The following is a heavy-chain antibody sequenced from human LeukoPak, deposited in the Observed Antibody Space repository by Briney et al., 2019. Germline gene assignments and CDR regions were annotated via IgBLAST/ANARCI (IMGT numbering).Heavy chain of an antibody. CDR2: ISAYSGNT. J-gene: IGHJ4*02. V-gene: IGHV1-18*01. D-gene: IGHD3-22*01. CDR1: GYTFTSYG. Sequence: ASVKVSCKASGYTFTSYGISWVRQAPGQGLEWMGWISAYSGNTNYAQKLQGRVTMTTDTSTSTAYMELRSLRSDDTAVYYCAREGPYYDSSGSPEYWGQGTLVTVSS. CDR3: AREGPYYDSSGSPEY.